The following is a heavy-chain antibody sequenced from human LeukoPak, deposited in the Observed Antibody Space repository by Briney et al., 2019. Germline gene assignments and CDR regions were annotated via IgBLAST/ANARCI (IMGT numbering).Heavy chain of an antibody. V-gene: IGHV3-72*01. J-gene: IGHJ4*02. Sequence: GGSLRLSCVVSGFTFSDHYLDWVRQSPGRGLEWVGRSRIKADGYITQYAAPAKDRFTISRDESKDSLFLQMNSLKTEDTAMYYCVRGLNSFDLWGQGTPVTVSS. CDR1: GFTFSDHY. CDR3: VRGLNSFDL. D-gene: IGHD2/OR15-2a*01. CDR2: SRIKADGYIT.